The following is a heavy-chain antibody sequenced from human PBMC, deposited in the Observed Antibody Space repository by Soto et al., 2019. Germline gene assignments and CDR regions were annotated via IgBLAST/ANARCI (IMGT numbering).Heavy chain of an antibody. CDR3: ARGGEFYVLDV. J-gene: IGHJ6*02. CDR2: KHTSGTT. Sequence: QVQLQESGPGLVKPSETLSLTCTVSGGSIGGYYWTWIRQPAGKGLEWIGRKHTSGTTNYNPSLKSRVTMSIDTSTNQFSLNLSSVTAADTAVYYCARGGEFYVLDVWGQGTTVAVSS. D-gene: IGHD3-16*01. V-gene: IGHV4-4*07. CDR1: GGSIGGYY.